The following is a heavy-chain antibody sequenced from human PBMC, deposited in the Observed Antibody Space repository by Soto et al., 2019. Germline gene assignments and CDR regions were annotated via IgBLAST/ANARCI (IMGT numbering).Heavy chain of an antibody. V-gene: IGHV3-15*07. D-gene: IGHD4-4*01. CDR1: GFSFSGAW. CDR2: IKSKYDGGTT. J-gene: IGHJ4*02. CDR3: TTDLPTLIPQVDS. Sequence: GGSLRLSCEAPGFSFSGAWFNWVRQAPGKGLEWVGRIKSKYDGGTTDYAAPVKDRFTISRDDSKNTLDLQMNSLKTEDTGVYFCTTDLPTLIPQVDSWVQGTLVTVSS.